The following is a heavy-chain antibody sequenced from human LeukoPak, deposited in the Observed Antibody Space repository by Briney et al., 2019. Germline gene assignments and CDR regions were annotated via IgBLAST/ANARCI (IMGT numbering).Heavy chain of an antibody. D-gene: IGHD6-19*01. Sequence: ASVKVSCKASGYTFTSYDINWVRQATGQGLEWMGCINPKSGGTNNAQKFQGRVTMTRDTSISTAHMELTRLSYGDTAVYYCARDVAVAGSAASDYWGQGTLVTVSS. J-gene: IGHJ4*02. CDR3: ARDVAVAGSAASDY. CDR1: GYTFTSYD. CDR2: INPKSGGT. V-gene: IGHV1-2*02.